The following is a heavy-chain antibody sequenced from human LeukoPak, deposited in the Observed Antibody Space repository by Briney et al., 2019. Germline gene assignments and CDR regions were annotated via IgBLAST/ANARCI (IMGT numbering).Heavy chain of an antibody. Sequence: QTGGSLRLSCTASGFTFGDYSVSWVRQAPGKGLEWLGFIRSKTYGGTTEYAASVNGRFTISRDDSKSIAYLQMSSLKTDDTAVYYCARGTYSFDYWGQGTLVTVSS. CDR3: ARGTYSFDY. CDR2: IRSKTYGGTT. V-gene: IGHV3-49*04. J-gene: IGHJ4*02. CDR1: GFTFGDYS. D-gene: IGHD1-1*01.